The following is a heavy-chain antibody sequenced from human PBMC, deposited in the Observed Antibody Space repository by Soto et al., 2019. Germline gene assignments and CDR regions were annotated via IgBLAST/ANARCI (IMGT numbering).Heavy chain of an antibody. CDR1: GYTFTGYY. Sequence: ASVKVSCKASGYTFTGYYMHWVRQAPGQGLEWMGWINPNSGGTNHAQKFQGWVTMTRDTSISTAYMELSRLRSDDTAVYYCARGIGGSSSGWYYDYWGQGTLLTVSS. CDR2: INPNSGGT. D-gene: IGHD6-19*01. J-gene: IGHJ4*02. V-gene: IGHV1-2*04. CDR3: ARGIGGSSSGWYYDY.